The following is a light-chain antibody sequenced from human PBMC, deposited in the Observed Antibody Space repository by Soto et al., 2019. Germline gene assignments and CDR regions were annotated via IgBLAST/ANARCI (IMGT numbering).Light chain of an antibody. J-gene: IGKJ3*01. Sequence: EIVLTQSPGTLSLSPGERATLSCRASQSVSRNSLAWYQQQPGQAPRLLIYGASSRATDIPDRFSGSGSGTDFTLIVSRLEPEDFAVYFCQQYGTSPLTFGPGTKVDIK. CDR2: GAS. CDR3: QQYGTSPLT. V-gene: IGKV3-20*01. CDR1: QSVSRNS.